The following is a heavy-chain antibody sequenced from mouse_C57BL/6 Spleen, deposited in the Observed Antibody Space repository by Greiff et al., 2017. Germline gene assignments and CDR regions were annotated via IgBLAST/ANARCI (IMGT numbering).Heavy chain of an antibody. J-gene: IGHJ2*01. CDR1: GYAFSSYW. D-gene: IGHD1-1*01. Sequence: VKLQESGAELVKPGASVKISCKASGYAFSSYWMNWVKQRPGKGLEWIGQIYPGDGDTNYNGKFKGKATMTADKSSSTAYMQLSSLTSEDSAVYFCARGGATVVAFDYWGQGTTLTVSS. CDR2: IYPGDGDT. V-gene: IGHV1-80*01. CDR3: ARGGATVVAFDY.